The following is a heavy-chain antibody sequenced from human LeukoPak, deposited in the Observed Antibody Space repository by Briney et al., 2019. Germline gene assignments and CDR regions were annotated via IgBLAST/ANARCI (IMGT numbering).Heavy chain of an antibody. V-gene: IGHV1-3*03. D-gene: IGHD6-6*01. CDR2: INPGNGYT. CDR1: GYTFTNYA. J-gene: IGHJ6*03. Sequence: ASVKVSCKGSGYTFTNYAMHWVRQAPGQTLEWLGWINPGNGYTKYSQEFQGRVTISRDTSASTAYMELSSLRSEDTAVYYCATNAYSSSSLPLGNYYMDVWGKGTTVTVSS. CDR3: ATNAYSSSSLPLGNYYMDV.